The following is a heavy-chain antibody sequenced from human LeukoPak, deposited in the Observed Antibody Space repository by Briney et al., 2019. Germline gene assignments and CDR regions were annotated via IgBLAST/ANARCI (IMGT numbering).Heavy chain of an antibody. J-gene: IGHJ4*02. CDR3: ARSGYSSSWYRGDY. V-gene: IGHV3-66*01. CDR2: IYSGGST. CDR1: GFTVSNNY. D-gene: IGHD6-13*01. Sequence: GGSLRLSCTASGFTVSNNYMSWVRQAPGKGLEWVSVIYSGGSTYYADSVKGRFTISRDNSKNTLYLQMNSLRAEDTAVYYCARSGYSSSWYRGDYWGQGTLVTVSS.